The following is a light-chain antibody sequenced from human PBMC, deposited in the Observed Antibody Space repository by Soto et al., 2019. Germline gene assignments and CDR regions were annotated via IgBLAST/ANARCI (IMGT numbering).Light chain of an antibody. CDR2: EVN. CDR3: CSYARSSTLYV. CDR1: SSDVGSYNL. J-gene: IGLJ1*01. Sequence: QSVLTQPASVSGSPGQSITISCTGTSSDVGSYNLVSWYQQHPGKAPKLMIYEVNKRPSGVSNRFSGSKSGNTASLTISGLQAEDEADYYCCSYARSSTLYVFGSGTKATVL. V-gene: IGLV2-23*02.